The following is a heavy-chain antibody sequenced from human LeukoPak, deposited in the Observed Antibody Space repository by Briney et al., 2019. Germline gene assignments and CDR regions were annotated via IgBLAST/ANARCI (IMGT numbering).Heavy chain of an antibody. J-gene: IGHJ4*02. Sequence: SVKVSCKASGGTFSSYAISWVRQALGQGLDWMGRIIPIFGTANYAQKFQGRVTITADKSTSTAYMELSSLRSEDTAVYYCASRTPSGIAVAGSIDYWGQGTLVTVSS. CDR1: GGTFSSYA. V-gene: IGHV1-69*06. D-gene: IGHD6-19*01. CDR2: IIPIFGTA. CDR3: ASRTPSGIAVAGSIDY.